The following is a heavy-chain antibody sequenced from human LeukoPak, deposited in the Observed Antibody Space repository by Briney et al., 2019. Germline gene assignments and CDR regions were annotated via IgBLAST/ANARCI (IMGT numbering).Heavy chain of an antibody. CDR1: GFTFSSYG. Sequence: GGSLRLSCAASGFTFSSYGMSWVRQAPGKGLEWVSAISGSGGSTYYADSVKGRFTISRDNAKNSLYLQMNSLRAEDTAVYYCARDNSLAAAGTGRGDYWGQGTLVTVSS. CDR2: ISGSGGST. D-gene: IGHD6-13*01. V-gene: IGHV3-23*01. CDR3: ARDNSLAAAGTGRGDY. J-gene: IGHJ4*02.